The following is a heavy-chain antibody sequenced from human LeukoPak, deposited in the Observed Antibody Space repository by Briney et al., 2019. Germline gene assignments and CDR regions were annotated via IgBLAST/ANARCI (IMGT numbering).Heavy chain of an antibody. CDR2: ISAYNANT. Sequence: ASVKVSCKASGYTFTSYGFNWVRQAPGQGLEWMGWISAYNANTKYEQKFQGRVTMTTDTSTSTAYMELRSLTPDDTAVYYCARGQHSESYFADWFDPWGQGTLVTVSS. J-gene: IGHJ5*02. V-gene: IGHV1-18*01. D-gene: IGHD1-26*01. CDR1: GYTFTSYG. CDR3: ARGQHSESYFADWFDP.